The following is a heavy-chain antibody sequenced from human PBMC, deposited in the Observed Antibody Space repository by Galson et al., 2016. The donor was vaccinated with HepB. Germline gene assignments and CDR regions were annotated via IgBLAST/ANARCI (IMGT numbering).Heavy chain of an antibody. J-gene: IGHJ6*02. CDR3: ASPTRRPHGMDA. CDR1: GFTVSSNH. D-gene: IGHD6-25*01. CDR2: IYSGGIT. Sequence: SLRLSCAASGFTVSSNHMTWVRQAPGKGLEWVSIIYSGGITHYTDSVRGRFTISRDNSKNTPFLQMNSLRAEDSAVYYCASPTRRPHGMDAWGHGTTVIVSS. V-gene: IGHV3-53*01.